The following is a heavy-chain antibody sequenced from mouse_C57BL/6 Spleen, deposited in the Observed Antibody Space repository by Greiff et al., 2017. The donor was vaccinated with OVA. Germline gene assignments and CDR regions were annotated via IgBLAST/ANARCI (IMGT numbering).Heavy chain of an antibody. CDR3: AREGRDATGFDY. V-gene: IGHV1-82*01. J-gene: IGHJ2*01. D-gene: IGHD3-3*01. CDR1: GYAFRSSW. Sequence: LQESGPELVKPGASVKISCKASGYAFRSSWMNWVKQRPGKGLEWIGRIYPGDGDTNYNGKFKGKATLTADKSSSTAYMQLSSLTSEDSAVYFCAREGRDATGFDYWGQGTTLTVSS. CDR2: IYPGDGDT.